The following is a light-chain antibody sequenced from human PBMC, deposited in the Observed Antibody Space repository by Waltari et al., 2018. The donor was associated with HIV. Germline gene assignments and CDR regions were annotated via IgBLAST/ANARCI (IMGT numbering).Light chain of an antibody. CDR3: SSYTSSSTLV. CDR2: EVS. Sequence: QSALTQPASVSGSPGQSITISCTGTSSDVGGYNYVSWYQQHPGKAPKLMIYEVSTRPSGVSNRFSGSKSGNTASLTISGLQAEDVADYYCSSYTSSSTLVFGGGTKLTVL. V-gene: IGLV2-14*01. J-gene: IGLJ2*01. CDR1: SSDVGGYNY.